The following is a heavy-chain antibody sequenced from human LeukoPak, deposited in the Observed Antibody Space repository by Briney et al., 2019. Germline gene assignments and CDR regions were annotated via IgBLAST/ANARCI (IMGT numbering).Heavy chain of an antibody. CDR2: IYHSGST. CDR1: GGSISSYS. Sequence: SETLSLTCTVSGGSISSYSWSWIRQPPGKGLEWIGYIYHSGSTYYNPSLKSRVTISVDRSKNQFSLKLSSVTAADTAVYYCARGGLHYYYGMDVWGQGTTVTVSS. J-gene: IGHJ6*02. CDR3: ARGGLHYYYGMDV. V-gene: IGHV4-30-2*01.